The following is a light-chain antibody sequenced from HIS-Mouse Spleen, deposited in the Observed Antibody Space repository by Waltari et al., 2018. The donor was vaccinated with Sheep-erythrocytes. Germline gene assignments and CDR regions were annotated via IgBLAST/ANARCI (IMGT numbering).Light chain of an antibody. Sequence: QSALTQPRSVSGSPGQSVTISCTGTSSDVGGYNYVSWYQQHPGKAPKLMIYDVRKRPSGVPDRFSGSKPGTTASLTISGLQAEDEADYYCCSYAGSYTFWVFGGGTKLTVL. CDR1: SSDVGGYNY. J-gene: IGLJ3*02. V-gene: IGLV2-11*01. CDR3: CSYAGSYTFWV. CDR2: DVR.